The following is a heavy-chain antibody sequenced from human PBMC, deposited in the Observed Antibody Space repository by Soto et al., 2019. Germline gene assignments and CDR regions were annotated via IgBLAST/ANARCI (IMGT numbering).Heavy chain of an antibody. Sequence: QVQLVQSGAEVKKPGSSVKVSCKASGGTFSSYAISWVRQAPGQGLEWMGGIIPIFGTANYAQKFQGRVTITADESTSTAYMELRSLRSEDTAVYYCARDRNGSGSYYSHYYYYYGMDVWGQGTTVTVSS. J-gene: IGHJ6*02. V-gene: IGHV1-69*01. CDR3: ARDRNGSGSYYSHYYYYYGMDV. CDR1: GGTFSSYA. CDR2: IIPIFGTA. D-gene: IGHD3-10*01.